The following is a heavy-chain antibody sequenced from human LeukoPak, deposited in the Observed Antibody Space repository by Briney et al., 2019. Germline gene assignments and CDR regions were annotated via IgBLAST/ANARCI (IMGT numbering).Heavy chain of an antibody. CDR2: ISYDGSNK. V-gene: IGHV3-30*03. CDR3: ARDRGHSGSDYLDY. D-gene: IGHD1-26*01. J-gene: IGHJ4*02. Sequence: PGGSLRLSCAASGFTFSSYAMHWVRQAPGKGLEWVAVISYDGSNKYYADSVKGRFTISRDNSKNTLYLQMNSLRAEDTAVYYCARDRGHSGSDYLDYWGQGTLVTVSS. CDR1: GFTFSSYA.